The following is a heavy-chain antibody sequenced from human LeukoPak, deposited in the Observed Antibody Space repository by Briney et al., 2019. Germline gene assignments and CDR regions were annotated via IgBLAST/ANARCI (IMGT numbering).Heavy chain of an antibody. Sequence: GGSLRLSCAASGFSIRNYWMSWVRQAPGKGLEWVAHTDEGGSRKYYVDSVKGRFIISRDNAKNSLYLQMNSLRGEDSAVYYCAREVPGGAVTLDYWGQGTLVTVSS. J-gene: IGHJ4*02. CDR1: GFSIRNYW. CDR2: TDEGGSRK. CDR3: AREVPGGAVTLDY. V-gene: IGHV3-7*03. D-gene: IGHD1-26*01.